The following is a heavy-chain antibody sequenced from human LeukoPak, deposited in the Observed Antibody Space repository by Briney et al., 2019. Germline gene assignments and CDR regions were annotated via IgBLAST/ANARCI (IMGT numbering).Heavy chain of an antibody. CDR2: ISYDGGNK. CDR3: ARERDTSYLEIDY. D-gene: IGHD5-18*01. CDR1: GFTFSSYA. J-gene: IGHJ4*02. Sequence: GGSLRLSCAASGFTFSSYAMHWVRQAPGKGLEWVAVISYDGGNKYYADSVKGRFTISRDNSKNMLYLQMNSLRAEDTAVYYCARERDTSYLEIDYWGQGTLVTVSS. V-gene: IGHV3-30*04.